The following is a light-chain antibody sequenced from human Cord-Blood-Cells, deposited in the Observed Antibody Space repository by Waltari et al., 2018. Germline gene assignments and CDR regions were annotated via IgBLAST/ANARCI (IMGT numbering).Light chain of an antibody. CDR2: DVS. CDR1: SSDVGGYNY. Sequence: QSALPPPASVSGSPGQSLTISCTGTSSDVGGYNYVSWYPQHPGKAPKLMIYDVSNRPSGVSNRFSGSKSGNTASLTISGLQAEDEADYYCSSYTSSSTVVFGGGTKLTVL. CDR3: SSYTSSSTVV. V-gene: IGLV2-14*01. J-gene: IGLJ2*01.